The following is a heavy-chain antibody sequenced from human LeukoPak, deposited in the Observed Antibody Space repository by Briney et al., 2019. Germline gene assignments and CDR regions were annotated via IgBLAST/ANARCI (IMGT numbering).Heavy chain of an antibody. J-gene: IGHJ4*02. CDR2: ISAYNGNT. Sequence: ASVKVSCKASGYTFTSYGISWVRQAPGQGLEWMGWISAYNGNTNYAQKLQGRVTMTTDTSTSTAYMELRSLRSDDTAVYYCAREPIPWIYLVFDYWGQGTLVTVSS. CDR1: GYTFTSYG. CDR3: AREPIPWIYLVFDY. D-gene: IGHD2-2*03. V-gene: IGHV1-18*01.